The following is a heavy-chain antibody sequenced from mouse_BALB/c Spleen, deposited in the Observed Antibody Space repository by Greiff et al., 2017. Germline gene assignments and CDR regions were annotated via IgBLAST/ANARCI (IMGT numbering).Heavy chain of an antibody. J-gene: IGHJ2*01. CDR1: GYTFTSYW. CDR3: TRYPYGYDVGYFDY. CDR2: IYPGNSDT. Sequence: VQLQQSGTVLARPGASVKMSCKASGYTFTSYWMHWVKQRPGQGLEWIGAIYPGNSDTSYNQKFKGKAKLTAVTSTSTAYMELSSLTNEDSAVYYCTRYPYGYDVGYFDYWGQGTTLTVSS. D-gene: IGHD2-2*01. V-gene: IGHV1-5*01.